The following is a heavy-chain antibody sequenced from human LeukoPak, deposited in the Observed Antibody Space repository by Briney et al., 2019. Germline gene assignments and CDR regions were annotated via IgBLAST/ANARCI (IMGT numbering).Heavy chain of an antibody. CDR2: TYYRSKWYN. J-gene: IGHJ4*02. V-gene: IGHV6-1*01. CDR1: GDSVSSNNAA. CDR3: ARGRSYSFDY. Sequence: SRTLSLTCAISGDSVSSNNAAWNWIRQSPSRGLEWLGSTYYRSKWYNDYAASVISRITINPDTSRNQFSLQLNSVTPEDTAVYFCARGRSYSFDYWGQGTLVTVSS. D-gene: IGHD1-26*01.